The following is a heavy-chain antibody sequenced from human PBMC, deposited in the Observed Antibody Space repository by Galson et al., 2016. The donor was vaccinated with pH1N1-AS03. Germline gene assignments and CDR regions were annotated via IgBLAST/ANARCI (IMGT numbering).Heavy chain of an antibody. D-gene: IGHD3-10*01. CDR1: GFIFSDYG. Sequence: LRLSCAASGFIFSDYGMSWVCQAPGKGLEWVANIKKDGGEKYYVDSVRGRFTISRDNAKKSLYLQMRSLRVEDTAVYYCASSGFWGRGTLVAVSS. CDR2: IKKDGGEK. V-gene: IGHV3-7*03. J-gene: IGHJ4*02. CDR3: ASSGF.